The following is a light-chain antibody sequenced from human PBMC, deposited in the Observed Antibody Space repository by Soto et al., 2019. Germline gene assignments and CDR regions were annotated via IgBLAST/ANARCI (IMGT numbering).Light chain of an antibody. J-gene: IGLJ1*01. Sequence: SYELTQPPSVSVAPGQTARISRGGNKIETKTVFWYQQKPGQAPVVVVSDDSVRPSGIPERFSGSNSGGTATLSIIGVEAGDEADYYCQVWDSLSDHHVFGPGTKLTVL. CDR3: QVWDSLSDHHV. V-gene: IGLV3-21*02. CDR2: DDS. CDR1: KIETKT.